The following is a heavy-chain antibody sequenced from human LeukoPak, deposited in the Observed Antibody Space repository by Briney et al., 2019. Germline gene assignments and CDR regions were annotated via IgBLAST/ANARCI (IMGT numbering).Heavy chain of an antibody. D-gene: IGHD4-17*01. J-gene: IGHJ5*02. CDR3: ARARGGYGDYGSWFDP. CDR1: GDSISGCY. Sequence: SETLSLTCTVSGDSISGCYWNWIRQPPGKGLEWIGFVHYSGSTNYNPFLKSRVTISVDISKNQFSLNLSSVTAADTAVYYCARARGGYGDYGSWFDPWGQGTLVPVSS. V-gene: IGHV4-59*01. CDR2: VHYSGST.